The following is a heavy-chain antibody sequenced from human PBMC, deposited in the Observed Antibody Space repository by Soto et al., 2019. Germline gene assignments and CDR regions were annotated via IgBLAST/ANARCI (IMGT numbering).Heavy chain of an antibody. CDR3: ARDHEAANYYGREV. V-gene: IGHV4-31*03. Sequence: QVQLQESGPRLVKPSQTLSLTCTVSGDSISSGGYFWSWIRQHPGKGLEWIGYIYYSGTTKYNPSLMSRVTMSADTSNNQFSLKLTSVTAADTAMYYCARDHEAANYYGREVWGQGTTVTVSS. D-gene: IGHD6-13*01. CDR1: GDSISSGGYF. CDR2: IYYSGTT. J-gene: IGHJ6*02.